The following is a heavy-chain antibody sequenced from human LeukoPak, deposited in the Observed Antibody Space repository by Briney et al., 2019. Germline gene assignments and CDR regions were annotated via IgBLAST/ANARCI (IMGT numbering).Heavy chain of an antibody. D-gene: IGHD3-10*01. V-gene: IGHV4-34*01. CDR3: ARQKWFGSMDV. J-gene: IGHJ6*03. CDR2: INHSGST. Sequence: SETLSLTCTVSGGSISSYYWSWIRQPPGKGLEWIGEINHSGSTNYNPSLKSRVTISVDTSKNQFSLKLSSVTAADTAVYYCARQKWFGSMDVWGKGTTVTISS. CDR1: GGSISSYY.